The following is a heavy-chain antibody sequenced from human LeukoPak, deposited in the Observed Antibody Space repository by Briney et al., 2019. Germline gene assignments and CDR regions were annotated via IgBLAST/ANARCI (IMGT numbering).Heavy chain of an antibody. CDR2: IYYSGST. CDR3: ASSDSGYDFWFDY. J-gene: IGHJ4*02. D-gene: IGHD5-12*01. CDR1: GGSISSYY. Sequence: PSETLSLTCTVSGGSISSYYWSWIRQPPGKGLEWIGYIYYSGSTNYNPSLTSRVTISVDTSKNQFSLKLSSVTAADTAVYYCASSDSGYDFWFDYWGQGTLVTVSS. V-gene: IGHV4-59*01.